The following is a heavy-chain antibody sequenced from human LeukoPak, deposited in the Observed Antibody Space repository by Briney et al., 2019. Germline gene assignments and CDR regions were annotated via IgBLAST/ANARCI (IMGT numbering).Heavy chain of an antibody. D-gene: IGHD3-10*01. CDR3: ARGSIAPKTYYYGSGSLDYFDY. V-gene: IGHV4-61*05. CDR1: GGSISSSSYY. Sequence: PSETLSLTCTVSGGSISSSSYYWGWIRQPPGKGLEWIGYIYYSGSTNYNPSLKSRVTISVDTSKNQFSLKLSSVTAADTAVYYCARGSIAPKTYYYGSGSLDYFDYWGQGTLVTVSS. J-gene: IGHJ4*02. CDR2: IYYSGST.